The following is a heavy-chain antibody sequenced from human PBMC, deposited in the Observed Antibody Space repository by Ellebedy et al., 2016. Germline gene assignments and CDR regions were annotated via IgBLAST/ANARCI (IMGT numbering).Heavy chain of an antibody. V-gene: IGHV3-15*01. Sequence: GGSLRLXXVASGVTFSDAWMNWVRQAPGKGLEWVGRIKSKTDGGTTDYAAPVKGRFTISRDDSKNRLYLQMNSQKSDDTAVYYCTTLRFLEWNPLDFYYYMDVWGKGTTVTVSS. J-gene: IGHJ6*03. CDR1: GVTFSDAW. CDR3: TTLRFLEWNPLDFYYYMDV. D-gene: IGHD3-3*01. CDR2: IKSKTDGGTT.